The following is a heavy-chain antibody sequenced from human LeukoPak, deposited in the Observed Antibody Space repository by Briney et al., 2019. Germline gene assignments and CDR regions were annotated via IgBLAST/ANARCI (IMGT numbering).Heavy chain of an antibody. V-gene: IGHV3-30*18. CDR2: ISYDGSNK. CDR1: GFTFSSYG. CDR3: AKGRPGYSYGYYFDY. J-gene: IGHJ4*02. Sequence: SGGSLRLSCAASGFTFSSYGMHWVRQAPGKGLEWVAVISYDGSNKYYADSVKGRFTISRDNSKNTLYLQMNSLRAEDTAVYYCAKGRPGYSYGYYFDYWGQGTLVTVSS. D-gene: IGHD5-18*01.